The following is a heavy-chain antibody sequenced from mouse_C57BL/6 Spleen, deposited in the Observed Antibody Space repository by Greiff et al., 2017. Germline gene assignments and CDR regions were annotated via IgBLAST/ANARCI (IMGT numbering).Heavy chain of an antibody. V-gene: IGHV1-54*01. CDR1: GYAFTNYL. CDR3: ARVATVVAPDY. CDR2: INPGSGGT. D-gene: IGHD1-1*01. Sequence: VQLQQSGAELVRPGTSVKVSCKASGYAFTNYLIEWVKQRPGQGLEWIGVINPGSGGTNYNEKFKGKATLTADKSSSTAYMQLSSLTSEDAAAYFCARVATVVAPDYWGQGTTLTVSS. J-gene: IGHJ2*01.